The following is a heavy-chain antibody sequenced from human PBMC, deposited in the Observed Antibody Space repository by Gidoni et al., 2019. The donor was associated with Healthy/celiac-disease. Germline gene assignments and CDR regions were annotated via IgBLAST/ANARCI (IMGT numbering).Heavy chain of an antibody. Sequence: QVQLQESGPGLVKPSQTLSLTCTVSGGSISSGGYYWSWIRPPPGKGLGWIGYIYYSGCTYYNASLKSRVTISVDTSKSQFSLKLRSVTAADPAVYYCAREHSGSRGWFDPWGQGTLVTVS. CDR3: AREHSGSRGWFDP. J-gene: IGHJ5*02. D-gene: IGHD5-12*01. V-gene: IGHV4-31*03. CDR1: GGSISSGGYY. CDR2: IYYSGCT.